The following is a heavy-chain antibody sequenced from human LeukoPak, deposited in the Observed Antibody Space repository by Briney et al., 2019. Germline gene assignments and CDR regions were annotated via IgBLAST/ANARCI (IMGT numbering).Heavy chain of an antibody. D-gene: IGHD2-2*01. Sequence: GGSLRLSCAASGFTFSNYWMSWVRQAPGKGLEWVAQIKQDGSDKYYVDSVKGRFNISRDNAKNSLYLQMNSLRAEDTAVYYCAREGYCSSSNCLYGMDVWGQGTTVTVSS. CDR2: IKQDGSDK. J-gene: IGHJ6*02. CDR3: AREGYCSSSNCLYGMDV. CDR1: GFTFSNYW. V-gene: IGHV3-7*01.